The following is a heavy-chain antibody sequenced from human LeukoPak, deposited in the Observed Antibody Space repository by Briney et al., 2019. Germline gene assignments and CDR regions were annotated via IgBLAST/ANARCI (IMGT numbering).Heavy chain of an antibody. D-gene: IGHD1-14*01. CDR3: AKDPNPDHYYYYMDV. V-gene: IGHV3-9*01. CDR1: GFTLDDYA. J-gene: IGHJ6*03. Sequence: PGRSLRLSCAASGFTLDDYAMHWVRQAPGKGLEWVSGISWNSGSIGYADSVKGRFTISRDNAKNSLYLQMNRLRAEDTALYYCAKDPNPDHYYYYMDVWGKGTTVTVSS. CDR2: ISWNSGSI.